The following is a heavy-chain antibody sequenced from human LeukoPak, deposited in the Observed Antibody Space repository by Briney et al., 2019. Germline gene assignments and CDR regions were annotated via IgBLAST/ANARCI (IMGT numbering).Heavy chain of an antibody. CDR3: ARDSYYYDSSGYYRNWFDP. CDR1: GYTFTSYD. J-gene: IGHJ5*02. V-gene: IGHV1-8*01. D-gene: IGHD3-22*01. Sequence: ASVKVSCKASGYTFTSYDINWVRQATGQGLEWMGWMNPNSGNAGYAQKFQGRVTMTRNTSISTAYMELSSLRSEDTAVYYCARDSYYYDSSGYYRNWFDPWGQGTLVTVSS. CDR2: MNPNSGNA.